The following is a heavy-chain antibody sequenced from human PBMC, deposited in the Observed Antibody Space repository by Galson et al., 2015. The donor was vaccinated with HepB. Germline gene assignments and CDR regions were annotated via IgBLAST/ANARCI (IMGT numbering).Heavy chain of an antibody. CDR3: AKDLTDYDFWSGYFYYYYMDV. V-gene: IGHV3-23*01. D-gene: IGHD3-3*01. CDR1: GFTFSSYA. J-gene: IGHJ6*03. Sequence: SLRLSCAASGFTFSSYAMSWVRQAPGKGLEWVSAISGSGGSTYYADSVKGRFTISRDNSKNTLYLQMNSLRAEDTAVYYCAKDLTDYDFWSGYFYYYYMDVWGKGTTVTVSS. CDR2: ISGSGGST.